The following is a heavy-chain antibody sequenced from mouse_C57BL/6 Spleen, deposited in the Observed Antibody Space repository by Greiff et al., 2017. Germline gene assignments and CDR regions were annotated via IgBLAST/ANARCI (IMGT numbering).Heavy chain of an antibody. CDR1: GYAFSSSW. CDR2: IYPGDGDT. Sequence: QVQLQQSGPELVKPGASVKISCKASGYAFSSSWMNWVKQRPGKGLEWIGRIYPGDGDTNYNGKFKGKATLTADKSSSTAYMQLSSLTSEDSAVYFCASTMITRWFAYWGQGTLVTVSA. CDR3: ASTMITRWFAY. D-gene: IGHD2-4*01. V-gene: IGHV1-82*01. J-gene: IGHJ3*01.